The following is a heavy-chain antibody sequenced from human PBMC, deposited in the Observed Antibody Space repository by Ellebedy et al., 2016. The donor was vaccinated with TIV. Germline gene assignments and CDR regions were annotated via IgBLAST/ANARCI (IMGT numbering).Heavy chain of an antibody. Sequence: KVSCKGSGYRFTTSWIAWVRQTPGKGLEWMGFIYPGDSDTRYSPSFQGQVTISADESINTAYLQWTSLKASDTAMYYCAKKSGGLDSWGQGTVVTVSP. D-gene: IGHD1-14*01. CDR2: IYPGDSDT. CDR1: GYRFTTSW. J-gene: IGHJ4*02. CDR3: AKKSGGLDS. V-gene: IGHV5-51*01.